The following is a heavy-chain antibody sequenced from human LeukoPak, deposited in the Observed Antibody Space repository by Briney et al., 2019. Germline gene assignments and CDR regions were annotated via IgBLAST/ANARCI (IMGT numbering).Heavy chain of an antibody. V-gene: IGHV4-30-4*08. Sequence: SETLSLTCTVSGGSISSGDYYWSWIRQPPGKGLEWIGYIYYSGSTYHNPSLKSRVTISVDTSKNQFSLKLSSVTAADTAVYYCARPIWELPRFDPWGQGTLVTVSS. CDR3: ARPIWELPRFDP. CDR1: GGSISSGDYY. D-gene: IGHD1-26*01. J-gene: IGHJ5*02. CDR2: IYYSGST.